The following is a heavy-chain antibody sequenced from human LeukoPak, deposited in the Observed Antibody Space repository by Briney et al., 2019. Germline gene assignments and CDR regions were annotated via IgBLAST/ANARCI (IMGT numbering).Heavy chain of an antibody. J-gene: IGHJ6*02. CDR1: GYTFTSYY. Sequence: ASVKVSCKASGYTFTSYYMHWVRQAPGQGLEGMGIINPSGGSTSYAQKFQGRVTMTRDTSTSTVYMELSSLRSEDTAVYYCATPLVGYDILTGYSDYYYYGMDAWGQGTTVTVSS. CDR2: INPSGGST. CDR3: ATPLVGYDILTGYSDYYYYGMDA. D-gene: IGHD3-9*01. V-gene: IGHV1-46*01.